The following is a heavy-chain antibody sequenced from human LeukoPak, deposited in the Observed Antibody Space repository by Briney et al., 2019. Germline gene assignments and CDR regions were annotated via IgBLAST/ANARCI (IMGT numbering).Heavy chain of an antibody. V-gene: IGHV3-48*01. CDR3: ASDETYYYDSSGYLNWFDP. CDR2: ISSSSSTI. D-gene: IGHD3-22*01. J-gene: IGHJ5*02. CDR1: GFTFSSYS. Sequence: PGGSLRLSCAASGFTFSSYSMNWVRQAPGKGLEWVSYISSSSSTIYYADSVKGRFTISRDNAKNSLYLQMNSLRAEDTAVYYCASDETYYYDSSGYLNWFDPWGQGTLVTVSS.